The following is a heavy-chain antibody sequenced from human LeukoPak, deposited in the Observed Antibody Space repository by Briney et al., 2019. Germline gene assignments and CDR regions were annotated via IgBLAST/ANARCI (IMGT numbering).Heavy chain of an antibody. V-gene: IGHV3-30*02. CDR3: AKVEYTTSWYGVESLDY. Sequence: GGSLRLSCAASGFTFSSYAMHWVRQAPGKGLEWVAFIRYDGSNKYYADSVKGRFTISRDNSKDTLYLQMNSLRAEDTAVYYCAKVEYTTSWYGVESLDYWGQGTLVTFSS. D-gene: IGHD6-13*01. CDR2: IRYDGSNK. J-gene: IGHJ4*02. CDR1: GFTFSSYA.